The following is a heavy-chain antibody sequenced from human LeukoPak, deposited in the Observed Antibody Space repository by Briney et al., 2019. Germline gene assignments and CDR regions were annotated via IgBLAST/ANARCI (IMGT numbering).Heavy chain of an antibody. CDR1: GFTFNTYV. Sequence: GGSLILSCAASGFTFNTYVISWVRPAPGKGLEWVSVMHSGARTYYADSVKGRFTISRDNSKNTVYLQMNSLRAEDTAVYYCVRGADGDYVAWGQGTLVTVSS. D-gene: IGHD4-17*01. V-gene: IGHV3-53*01. CDR3: VRGADGDYVA. J-gene: IGHJ5*02. CDR2: MHSGART.